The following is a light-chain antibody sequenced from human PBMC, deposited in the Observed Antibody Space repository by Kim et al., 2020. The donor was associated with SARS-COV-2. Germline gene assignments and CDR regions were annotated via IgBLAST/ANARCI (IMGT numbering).Light chain of an antibody. CDR1: QTIGND. CDR3: QQSYSSPEFT. Sequence: VGDRLTIACRSNQTIGNDLHWYQEKPGRAPKLLITGSYALQPGVPTRFSGRGSGTDFTLTISGIQLEDFATYYCQQSYSSPEFTFGGGTKVDIK. J-gene: IGKJ4*01. CDR2: GSY. V-gene: IGKV1-39*01.